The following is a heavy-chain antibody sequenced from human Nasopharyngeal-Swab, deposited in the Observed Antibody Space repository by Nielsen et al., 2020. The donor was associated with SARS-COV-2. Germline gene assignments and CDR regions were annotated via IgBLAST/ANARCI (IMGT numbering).Heavy chain of an antibody. CDR3: ARDGGLTGFNY. J-gene: IGHJ4*02. V-gene: IGHV3-21*01. CDR2: ITSIGCYI. D-gene: IGHD3-9*01. Sequence: GESLNTSCAASGFSFSNHTMTWVRQAPGKGPELVLSITSIGCYIHLADSVKGHFTISRDDAKNSLYLQMNRLRVEDTAVYYCARDGGLTGFNYWGQGTLVTVSS. CDR1: GFSFSNHT.